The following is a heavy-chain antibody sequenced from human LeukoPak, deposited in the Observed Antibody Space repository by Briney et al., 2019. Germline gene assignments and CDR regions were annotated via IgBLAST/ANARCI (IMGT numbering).Heavy chain of an antibody. D-gene: IGHD1-26*01. CDR3: ARGREWGDT. J-gene: IGHJ5*02. CDR1: GYTFTGYY. V-gene: IGHV1-18*04. CDR2: ISAKNGNT. Sequence: ASVKVSCKASGYTFTGYYMHWVRQAPGQGLEWMGCISAKNGNTNYVQKIQGRVTMTTDTSTGTAYMELRSLTSDDTAVYYCARGREWGDTWGQGTLVTVSS.